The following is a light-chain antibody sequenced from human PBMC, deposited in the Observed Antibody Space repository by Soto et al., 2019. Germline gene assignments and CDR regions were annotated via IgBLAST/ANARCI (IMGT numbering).Light chain of an antibody. CDR3: AAWDDSLSGLV. V-gene: IGLV1-47*01. CDR2: RNN. Sequence: QSVLTQPPSASGTPGQRVTISCSGSSSNIGSNYGYWYQQLPGTAPKLLIYRNNQRASGVPDRFSGSKSGTSACLAISGLRCEDEADYYCAAWDDSLSGLVFGTGTKVTVL. CDR1: SSNIGSNY. J-gene: IGLJ1*01.